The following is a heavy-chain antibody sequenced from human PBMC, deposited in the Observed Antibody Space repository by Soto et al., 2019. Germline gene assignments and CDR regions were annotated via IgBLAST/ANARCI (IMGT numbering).Heavy chain of an antibody. V-gene: IGHV4-34*01. CDR1: GGPFSGYY. CDR3: ATRGGGSYPFYFDY. CDR2: INHLGTT. D-gene: IGHD1-26*01. Sequence: QVQLQQWGAGLLKPSETLSLTCAVYGGPFSGYYWSWIRQSPGKGLEWIGEINHLGTTNYNPSLRSRVPISVDTSNKQCSLKLGSVTSADTAAYYCATRGGGSYPFYFDYWGHGTLVTVSS. J-gene: IGHJ4*01.